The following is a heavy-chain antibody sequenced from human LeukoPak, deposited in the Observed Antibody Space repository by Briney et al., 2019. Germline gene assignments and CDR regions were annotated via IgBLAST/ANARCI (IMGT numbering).Heavy chain of an antibody. J-gene: IGHJ4*02. Sequence: GGSLRLSCAASGFTFSSYGMHWVRQAPGKGLEWVAFISSDGSNKNYADSVKGRFTISRDNSKNTLDLQMNSLRAEDTAVYYCARDQRIGGYSYGLTGNFDSWGQGTLVTVSS. CDR2: ISSDGSNK. CDR3: ARDQRIGGYSYGLTGNFDS. D-gene: IGHD5-18*01. CDR1: GFTFSSYG. V-gene: IGHV3-30*03.